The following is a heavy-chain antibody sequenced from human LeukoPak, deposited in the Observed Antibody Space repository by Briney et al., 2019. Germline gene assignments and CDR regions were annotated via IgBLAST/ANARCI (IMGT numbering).Heavy chain of an antibody. J-gene: IGHJ4*02. CDR2: ISWNSGSI. CDR3: ARDPFPIAVAGNDFDY. CDR1: GFTFDDYA. Sequence: PGGSLRLSCAASGFTFDDYAMHWVRQAPGKGLEWVSGISWNSGSIGYADSVKGRFTISRDNAKNSLYLQMNSLRAEDTAVYYCARDPFPIAVAGNDFDYWGQGTLVTVSS. V-gene: IGHV3-9*01. D-gene: IGHD6-19*01.